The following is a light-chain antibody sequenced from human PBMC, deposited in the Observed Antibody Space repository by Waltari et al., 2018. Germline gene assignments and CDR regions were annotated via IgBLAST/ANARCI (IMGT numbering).Light chain of an antibody. CDR1: SPNIGDGFD. J-gene: IGLJ3*02. Sequence: QSVLTQPPSVSGAPGQRVTISCPGSSPNIGDGFDVHWYQQLPGTAPKLLIYGNNNRPSGVPDRFSGSKSGASASLAITGLQAEDEADYYCQSYDNSLSGWVFGGGTELAVL. CDR2: GNN. CDR3: QSYDNSLSGWV. V-gene: IGLV1-40*01.